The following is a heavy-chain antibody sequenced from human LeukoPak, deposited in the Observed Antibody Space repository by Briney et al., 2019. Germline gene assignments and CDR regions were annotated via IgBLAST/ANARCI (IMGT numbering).Heavy chain of an antibody. V-gene: IGHV4-39*01. J-gene: IGHJ4*02. Sequence: SETQSLTCTVSGGSISGSNHYGGWIRKPPGKGLEWIGTISYSGSTDYNPSLKSRVTISVDTSKNQFSLKLTSVTAADTAVYYCTTKRGGTSLIDYWGQGTLVTVSS. CDR1: GGSISGSNHY. CDR3: TTKRGGTSLIDY. CDR2: ISYSGST. D-gene: IGHD2-2*01.